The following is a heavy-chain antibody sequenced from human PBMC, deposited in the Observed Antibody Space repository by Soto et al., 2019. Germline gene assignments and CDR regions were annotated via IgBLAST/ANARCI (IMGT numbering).Heavy chain of an antibody. CDR1: GYTFTSYG. CDR2: ISTYNGNT. Sequence: VQLVQSGGEVKKPGASVKVSCKASGYTFTSYGISWGRQAPGQGLEWMGWISTYNGNTHYAQKVQGRVTMTTDTTTSTAYMELRSLRSDDTAVYYCARASGDYGLSEYLQHWGQGTLVTGSS. V-gene: IGHV1-18*01. J-gene: IGHJ1*01. CDR3: ARASGDYGLSEYLQH. D-gene: IGHD4-17*01.